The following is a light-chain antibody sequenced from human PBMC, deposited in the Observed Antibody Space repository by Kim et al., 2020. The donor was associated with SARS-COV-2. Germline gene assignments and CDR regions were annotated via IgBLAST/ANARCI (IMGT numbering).Light chain of an antibody. CDR3: QQYNSHSPSWT. Sequence: GDRVTITCRASQSIRSWVAWYQQKPGKAPKVLIYDASSLESGVPSRFSGSGSGTEFTLTISSLQPDDFATYYCQQYNSHSPSWTFGQGTKVDIK. CDR1: QSIRSW. V-gene: IGKV1-5*01. J-gene: IGKJ1*01. CDR2: DAS.